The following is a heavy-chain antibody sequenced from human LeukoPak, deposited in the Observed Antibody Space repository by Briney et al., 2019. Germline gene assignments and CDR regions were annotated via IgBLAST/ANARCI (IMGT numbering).Heavy chain of an antibody. J-gene: IGHJ4*02. D-gene: IGHD7-27*01. V-gene: IGHV3-53*05. CDR2: IYSGGST. CDR1: GFTVSSNY. Sequence: GGSLRLSCAASGFTVSSNYMSWVRQAPGKGLEWVSVIYSGGSTYYADSVKGRFTISRDNSKNTLYVQMNSLRTEDTAVYYCVKDLTGSFDRWGQGTLVAVST. CDR3: VKDLTGSFDR.